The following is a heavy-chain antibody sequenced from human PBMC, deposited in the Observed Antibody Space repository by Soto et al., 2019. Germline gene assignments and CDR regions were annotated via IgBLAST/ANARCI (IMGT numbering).Heavy chain of an antibody. V-gene: IGHV1-69*13. J-gene: IGHJ4*02. D-gene: IGHD3-3*01. Sequence: GASVKVSCKASGGTFSSYAISWVRQAPGQGLEWMGGIIPIFGTANYAQKFQGRVTITADESTSTAYMELSSLRSEDTAVYYCAREGRQYYDFWSGSLDYWGQGTLVTVSS. CDR3: AREGRQYYDFWSGSLDY. CDR1: GGTFSSYA. CDR2: IIPIFGTA.